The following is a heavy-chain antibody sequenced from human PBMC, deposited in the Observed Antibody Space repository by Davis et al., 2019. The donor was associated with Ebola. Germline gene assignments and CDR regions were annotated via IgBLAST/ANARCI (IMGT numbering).Heavy chain of an antibody. CDR2: MNPNTDYR. Sequence: ASVHVSRKPSRYTFANHYIHLVRQATGHGLEWVGWMNPNTDYRDYAQKFQGRVTMTGSTSISTAYMELSSLKSEDTAVYYCATTAVTTDYKFGMDVWGQGTAVIVSS. CDR1: RYTFANHY. J-gene: IGHJ6*02. CDR3: ATTAVTTDYKFGMDV. D-gene: IGHD4-17*01. V-gene: IGHV1-8*01.